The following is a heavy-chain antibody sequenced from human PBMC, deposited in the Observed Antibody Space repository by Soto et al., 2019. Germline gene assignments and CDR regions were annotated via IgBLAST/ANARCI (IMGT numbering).Heavy chain of an antibody. D-gene: IGHD1-26*01. J-gene: IGHJ4*02. V-gene: IGHV4-34*01. Sequence: SETLSLTCAVYGGSFSGYYWSWIRQPPGKGLEWIGEINHSGSTNYNPSLKSRVTISVDTSKNQFSLKLSSVTAADTAVHYCARILGAYWGQGTLVTVSS. CDR3: ARILGAY. CDR2: INHSGST. CDR1: GGSFSGYY.